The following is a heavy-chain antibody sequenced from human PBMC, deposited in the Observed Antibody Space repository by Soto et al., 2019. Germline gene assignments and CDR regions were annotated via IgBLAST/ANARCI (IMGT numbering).Heavy chain of an antibody. V-gene: IGHV4-59*01. CDR1: GDSLSSYY. D-gene: IGHD5-12*01. Sequence: SDTLSLTCTVSGDSLSSYYWSWIRQPPGKGLEWIGYIYYSGSTNYNPSLKSRVTISVDTPKNQFSLKLTSVTAADTAVYYCARGVATIGPWGQGTLVTVSS. CDR2: IYYSGST. CDR3: ARGVATIGP. J-gene: IGHJ5*02.